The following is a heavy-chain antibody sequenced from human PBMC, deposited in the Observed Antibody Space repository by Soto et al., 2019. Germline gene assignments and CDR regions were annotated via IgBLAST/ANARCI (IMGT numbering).Heavy chain of an antibody. D-gene: IGHD2-2*01. V-gene: IGHV3-23*01. Sequence: EVQLLEAGGGLVQPGGSLRLSCATSGFPFSINALRWVRQAPCKGLEWVSAISANGQGIYYADSVRGRFSISRDNSRNTVFLHMDSLRAEDTAVYYCAKDRAYPRYQFPSWGQVTLVTVSS. CDR2: ISANGQGI. CDR3: AKDRAYPRYQFPS. J-gene: IGHJ5*02. CDR1: GFPFSINA.